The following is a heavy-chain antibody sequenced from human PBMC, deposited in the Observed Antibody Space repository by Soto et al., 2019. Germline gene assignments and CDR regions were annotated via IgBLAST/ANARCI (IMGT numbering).Heavy chain of an antibody. CDR2: ISWNSGKT. CDR3: VKDRGTPWRTFYFYYMDV. V-gene: IGHV3-9*01. CDR1: GFSFDDHT. Sequence: EVQLEESGGGLVQPGTSLRLSCEASGFSFDDHTMHWVRQVPGQGLEWVSGISWNSGKTVYSDSVKGRFIISRDNDKNSLFLQMNSLRPEDTASYYCVKDRGTPWRTFYFYYMDVWGKGTTVAVSS. J-gene: IGHJ6*03. D-gene: IGHD3-16*01.